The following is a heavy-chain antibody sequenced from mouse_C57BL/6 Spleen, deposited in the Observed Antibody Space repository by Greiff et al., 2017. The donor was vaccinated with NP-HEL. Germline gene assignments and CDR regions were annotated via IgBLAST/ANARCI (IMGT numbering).Heavy chain of an antibody. V-gene: IGHV1-76*01. D-gene: IGHD2-1*01. CDR2: IYPGSGNT. Sequence: VQLQQSGAELVRPGASVKLSCKASGYTFTDYYINWVKQRPGQGLEWFARIYPGSGNTYYNEKFKGKATLTAEKSSSTAYMQLSSLTSEDSAVYFCARDGNYLAWFAYWGQGTLVTVSA. CDR3: ARDGNYLAWFAY. J-gene: IGHJ3*01. CDR1: GYTFTDYY.